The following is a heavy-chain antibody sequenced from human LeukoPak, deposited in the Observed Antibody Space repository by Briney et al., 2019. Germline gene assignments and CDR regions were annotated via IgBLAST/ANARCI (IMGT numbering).Heavy chain of an antibody. J-gene: IGHJ3*02. CDR1: GASISSYY. CDR2: IYYSGST. V-gene: IGHV4-59*01. D-gene: IGHD1-26*01. CDR3: ARNIYYASWGATFDN. Sequence: SENLSLTCTVSGASISSYYWSWLRQSPGKGLEWIGYIYYSGSTSYSGNTNYNPSLKSRVTILVDTSKNQFSLKLSSVTAADTALYYCARNIYYASWGATFDNWGQGTMVTVSS.